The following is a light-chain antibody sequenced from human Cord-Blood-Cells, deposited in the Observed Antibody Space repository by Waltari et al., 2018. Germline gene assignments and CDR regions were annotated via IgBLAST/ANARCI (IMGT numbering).Light chain of an antibody. J-gene: IGLJ3*02. CDR2: GNS. Sequence: QSVLTQPPSVSGAPGQRVTTSCPGSSANIGAGYDVHWYQQLPGTAPKLLIYGNSNRPSGVPDRFSCSKSGTSASLAITGLQAEDEADYYCQSYDSSLSGWVFGGGTKLTVL. CDR3: QSYDSSLSGWV. CDR1: SANIGAGYD. V-gene: IGLV1-40*01.